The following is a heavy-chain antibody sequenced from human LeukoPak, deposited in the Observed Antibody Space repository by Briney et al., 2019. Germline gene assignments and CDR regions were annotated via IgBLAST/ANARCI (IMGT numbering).Heavy chain of an antibody. J-gene: IGHJ5*02. CDR2: TIPFLGAV. D-gene: IGHD5-12*01. CDR3: SPCGHDYDWFGP. CDR1: GATLNIGHA. Sequence: ASVKISCKAFGATLNIGHAFIWARQAPGQGLQWMGRTIPFLGAVTYAQNFQGRVSFTADKTTSALYMQLNSLRPDDTAIYYCSPCGHDYDWFGPWGQGTLVTVSS. V-gene: IGHV1-69*04.